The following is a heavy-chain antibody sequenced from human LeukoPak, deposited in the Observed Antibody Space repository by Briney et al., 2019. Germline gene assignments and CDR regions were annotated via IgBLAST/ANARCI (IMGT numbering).Heavy chain of an antibody. Sequence: ASVKVSCKASGYTFTSYDINWVRQATGQGLEWMGWMNPNSGNTGYAQKFQGRVTMTRNTSISTAYMELSSLRSEDTAVYYCARGGYCSGGSCYSGAFDIWGQGTMVTVSS. J-gene: IGHJ3*02. D-gene: IGHD2-15*01. V-gene: IGHV1-8*01. CDR1: GYTFTSYD. CDR3: ARGGYCSGGSCYSGAFDI. CDR2: MNPNSGNT.